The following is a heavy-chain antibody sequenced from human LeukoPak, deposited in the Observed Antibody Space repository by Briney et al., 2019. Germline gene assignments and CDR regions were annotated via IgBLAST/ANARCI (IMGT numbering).Heavy chain of an antibody. V-gene: IGHV4-34*09. Sequence: SETLSLTCAVYGGSFSGYYWSWIRQPPGKGLEWIGYIYYSGSTYYNPSLKSRVTISVDTSKNQFSLKLSSVTAADTAVYYCARMYYYDSSGYYDWGQGTLVTVSS. CDR1: GGSFSGYY. CDR3: ARMYYYDSSGYYD. D-gene: IGHD3-22*01. CDR2: IYYSGST. J-gene: IGHJ4*02.